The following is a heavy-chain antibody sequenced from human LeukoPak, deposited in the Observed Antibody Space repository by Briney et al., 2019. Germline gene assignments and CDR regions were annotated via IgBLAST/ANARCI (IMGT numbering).Heavy chain of an antibody. Sequence: SETLSLTCTVSGGSISSSSYYWGWIRQPPGKGLEWIGSIYYSGSTNYNPSLKSRVTMSVDTSKNQFSLKVSSVTAADTAVYYCARVFDSGSQAYFYYMDVWGKGTTVTIFS. CDR1: GGSISSSSYY. CDR2: IYYSGST. V-gene: IGHV4-39*07. CDR3: ARVFDSGSQAYFYYMDV. D-gene: IGHD3-10*01. J-gene: IGHJ6*03.